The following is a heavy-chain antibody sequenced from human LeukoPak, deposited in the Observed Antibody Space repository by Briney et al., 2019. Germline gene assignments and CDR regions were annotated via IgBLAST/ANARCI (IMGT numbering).Heavy chain of an antibody. Sequence: GGSLRLSCAASGFTFSSYWMHWVRQAPGKGLVWVSRINSDGSSTSYADSVKGRFTISRDNAKNTLYLQMNSLRAEDTAVYYCARVHTSLIWFGESHGAFDIWGQGTMVTVSS. CDR2: INSDGSST. V-gene: IGHV3-74*01. J-gene: IGHJ3*02. CDR1: GFTFSSYW. D-gene: IGHD3-10*01. CDR3: ARVHTSLIWFGESHGAFDI.